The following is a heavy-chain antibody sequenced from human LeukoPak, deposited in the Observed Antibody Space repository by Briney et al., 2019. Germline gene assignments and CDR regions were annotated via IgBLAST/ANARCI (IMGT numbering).Heavy chain of an antibody. J-gene: IGHJ4*02. Sequence: GGSLRLSCAASGFTFSNAWMSWVRQAPGKGLEWVGRIKSKTDGGTTDYAAPVKVSFTISRDDSKNKLYLQMNSLKTEDTAVYYCARDLFQGGYSGYDYDYWGQGTLVTVSS. CDR3: ARDLFQGGYSGYDYDY. CDR1: GFTFSNAW. CDR2: IKSKTDGGTT. D-gene: IGHD5-12*01. V-gene: IGHV3-15*01.